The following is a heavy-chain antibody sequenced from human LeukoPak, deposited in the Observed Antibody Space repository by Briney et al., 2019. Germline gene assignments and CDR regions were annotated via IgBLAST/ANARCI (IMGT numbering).Heavy chain of an antibody. CDR3: ARRGSGWFYVDY. J-gene: IGHJ4*02. CDR1: EYSFTTYW. V-gene: IGHV5-51*01. D-gene: IGHD2/OR15-2a*01. Sequence: ESLKISCKGSEYSFTTYWVAWVRQMPGKGLEWMGIIYPADSDTRYSPSFQGQVTISADKSISTAYLQWSSLKASDTAMYYCARRGSGWFYVDYWGQGTLVTVSS. CDR2: IYPADSDT.